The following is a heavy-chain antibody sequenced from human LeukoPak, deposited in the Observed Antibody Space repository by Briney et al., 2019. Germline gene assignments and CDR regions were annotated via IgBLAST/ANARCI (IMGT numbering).Heavy chain of an antibody. J-gene: IGHJ4*02. CDR3: ARDRSSWAVLDY. D-gene: IGHD6-13*01. Sequence: SETLSLTCTVSGGSVSSGGYYWSWIRQPPGKGLEWIGYIFYSGSTNYNPSLKSRVTISVDTSKNQFSLKLSSVTAAETAVYYCARDRSSWAVLDYWGQGTLVTVSS. V-gene: IGHV4-61*08. CDR2: IFYSGST. CDR1: GGSVSSGGYY.